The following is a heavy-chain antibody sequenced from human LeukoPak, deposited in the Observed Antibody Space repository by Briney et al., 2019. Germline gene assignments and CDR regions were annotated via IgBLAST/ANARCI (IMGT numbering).Heavy chain of an antibody. CDR1: GGTFSSYA. CDR2: INPNSGGT. D-gene: IGHD1-26*01. CDR3: AREGVIVGAAGGDY. J-gene: IGHJ4*02. Sequence: ASVKVSCKASGGTFSSYAISWVRQAPGQGLEWMGWINPNSGGTNYAQKFQGRVTMTRDTSISTAYMELSRLRSDDTAVYYCAREGVIVGAAGGDYWGQGTLVTVSS. V-gene: IGHV1-2*02.